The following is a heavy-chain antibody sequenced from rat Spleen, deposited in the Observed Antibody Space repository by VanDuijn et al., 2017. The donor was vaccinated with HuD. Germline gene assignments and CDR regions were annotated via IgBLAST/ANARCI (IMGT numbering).Heavy chain of an antibody. D-gene: IGHD1-11*01. J-gene: IGHJ4*01. CDR1: GFTFSNYG. V-gene: IGHV5-29*01. CDR3: TTEVADYGGQGVMDA. Sequence: EVQLVETGGGLVQPGRSLKLSCAASGFTFSNYGMAWVRQAPTKGLEWVATISYDGSSTYYRDSVKGRFTISRDNAENTVYLQMDSLRSEDTATYYCTTEVADYGGQGVMDAWGQGASVTVSS. CDR2: ISYDGSST.